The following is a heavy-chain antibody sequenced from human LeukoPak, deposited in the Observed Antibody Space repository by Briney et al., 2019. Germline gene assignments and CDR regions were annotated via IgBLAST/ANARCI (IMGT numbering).Heavy chain of an antibody. CDR2: FTSGSSYI. V-gene: IGHV3-21*01. Sequence: GGSLRLSCAASGFTFSSYNMNGVRQAPGKGREGGSSFTSGSSYIYYGDSVKGRFTRSRDNAKNSLYVEMNSLRAEDTAVYYCARHPYSGSYGNYYYYFMDVWGKGTTVTISS. J-gene: IGHJ6*03. CDR1: GFTFSSYN. D-gene: IGHD1-26*01. CDR3: ARHPYSGSYGNYYYYFMDV.